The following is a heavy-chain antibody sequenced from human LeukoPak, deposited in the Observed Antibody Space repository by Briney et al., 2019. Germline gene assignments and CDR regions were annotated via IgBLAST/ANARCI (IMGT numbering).Heavy chain of an antibody. CDR1: GGSFSGYY. Sequence: SETLSLTCAVYGGSFSGYYWSWIRQPPGKGLEWIGEINHSGSTNYNPSLKSRVTISVDTSKNQFSLKLSSVTAADTAVYYCARDPLGGDYWGQGALVTVSS. CDR2: INHSGST. D-gene: IGHD2-15*01. CDR3: ARDPLGGDY. V-gene: IGHV4-34*01. J-gene: IGHJ4*02.